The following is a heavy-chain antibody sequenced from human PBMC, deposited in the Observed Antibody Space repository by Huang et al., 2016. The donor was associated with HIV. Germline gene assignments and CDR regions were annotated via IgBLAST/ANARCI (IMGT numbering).Heavy chain of an antibody. CDR2: IVPGDPDT. CDR3: ARQGVGDFVVEPTGLGAFDI. CDR1: GYTFNGYW. Sequence: EVQLVQSGAVVKKPGESLKISCKGSGYTFNGYWIGWVRQMPGKGLEWMGAIVPGDPDTTYSPALQCQVTISADKSISTAYLQWSGLKASDTAMYYCARQGVGDFVVEPTGLGAFDIWGQGTMVTVSS. J-gene: IGHJ3*02. D-gene: IGHD2-2*01. V-gene: IGHV5-51*01.